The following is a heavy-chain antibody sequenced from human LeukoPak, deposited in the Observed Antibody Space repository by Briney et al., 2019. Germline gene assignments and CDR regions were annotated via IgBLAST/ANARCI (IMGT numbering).Heavy chain of an antibody. V-gene: IGHV4-38-2*01. Sequence: SETLSLTCAVSGYSISCAYYWGWIRRPPGKGLEWIGTIYHSGTTYYNPSLKSRVTISVDTSKNQFSLKLISVTAADTAVYYCARLFGVTTCDYWGQGTLVTVSS. D-gene: IGHD4-11*01. J-gene: IGHJ4*02. CDR3: ARLFGVTTCDY. CDR1: GYSISCAYY. CDR2: IYHSGTT.